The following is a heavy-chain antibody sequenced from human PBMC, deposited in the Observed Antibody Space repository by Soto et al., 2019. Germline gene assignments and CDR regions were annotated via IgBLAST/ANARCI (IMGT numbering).Heavy chain of an antibody. CDR3: ARDRDYYDSSGYPDY. CDR2: IIPILGIA. D-gene: IGHD3-22*01. Sequence: QVQLVQSGAEVKKPGSSVKVSCKASGGTFSSYTISWVRQAPGQGLEWMGRIIPILGIANYAQKFQGRVTITAEKSTSPAYMELSSLRSEDTAVYYCARDRDYYDSSGYPDYWGQGTLVTVSS. V-gene: IGHV1-69*08. CDR1: GGTFSSYT. J-gene: IGHJ4*02.